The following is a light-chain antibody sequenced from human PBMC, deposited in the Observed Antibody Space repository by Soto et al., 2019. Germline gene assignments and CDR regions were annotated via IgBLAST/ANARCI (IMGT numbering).Light chain of an antibody. J-gene: IGKJ5*01. CDR1: QSVTSYY. CDR2: GAS. V-gene: IGKV3-20*01. Sequence: EIVLAQSPGTLSLSPGERATLSCRASQSVTSYYLAWYQQKPGQAPRLLIYGASRRATDIPDRFSGSGSGTDFNLTISSLQSEDFAVYYCQQYNNWPPITFGQGTRLEIK. CDR3: QQYNNWPPIT.